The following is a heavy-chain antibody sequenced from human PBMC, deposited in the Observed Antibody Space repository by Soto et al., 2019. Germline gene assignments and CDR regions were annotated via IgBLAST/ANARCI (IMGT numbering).Heavy chain of an antibody. CDR3: VSDRGYGHASVPYS. J-gene: IGHJ4*02. CDR1: GFAFSSYG. CDR2: ISYDGSIQ. V-gene: IGHV3-30*03. Sequence: QAQLVESGGGVVQPGRSLRLSCAASGFAFSSYGMHWVRQAPGTGLEWVAVISYDGSIQHYADSVKGRFTISRDNSKNMVLLQMSSLRAEDTAVYYCVSDRGYGHASVPYSWGKGTLVSVSS. D-gene: IGHD5-18*01.